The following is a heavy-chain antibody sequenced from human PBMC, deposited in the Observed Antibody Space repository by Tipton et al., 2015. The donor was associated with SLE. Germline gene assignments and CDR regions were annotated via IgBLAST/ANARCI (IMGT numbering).Heavy chain of an antibody. J-gene: IGHJ4*02. D-gene: IGHD1-7*01. CDR2: IWYDGSNQ. CDR3: ARDFTGPKDY. V-gene: IGHV3-33*01. Sequence: SLRLSCAVSGFTFSSYGMHWVRQAPGKGLEWVAVIWYDGSNQRYADSVKGRFTISRDNSKNTLYLQMNSLRPEDTAVYYCARDFTGPKDYWGQGTLVTVSS. CDR1: GFTFSSYG.